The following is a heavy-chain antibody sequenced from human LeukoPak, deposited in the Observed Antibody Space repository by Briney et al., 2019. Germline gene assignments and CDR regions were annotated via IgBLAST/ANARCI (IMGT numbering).Heavy chain of an antibody. CDR3: AKAVGRISWSFDY. J-gene: IGHJ4*02. CDR1: GFTFSSYA. Sequence: PGGSLRLSCGASGFTFSSYAMSWVRQAPGKGLEWVSAISGSDGSTYYADSVKGRFTISRDNSESTLYLQMDSLRGDDAAVYYCAKAVGRISWSFDYWGQGALVTVSS. V-gene: IGHV3-23*01. CDR2: ISGSDGST. D-gene: IGHD6-13*01.